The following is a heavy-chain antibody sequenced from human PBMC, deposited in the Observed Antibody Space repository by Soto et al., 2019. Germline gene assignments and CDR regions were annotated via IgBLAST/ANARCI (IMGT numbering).Heavy chain of an antibody. CDR1: GYTFTGYY. CDR3: ARDRGCSGGSCYEAFDI. Sequence: GGSVKVSCKASGYTFTGYYMHWVRQAPGQGLEWMGWINPNSGGTNYAQKFQGWVTMTRDTSISTAYMELSRLRSDDTAVYYCARDRGCSGGSCYEAFDIWGQGTMVTVSS. D-gene: IGHD2-15*01. CDR2: INPNSGGT. V-gene: IGHV1-2*04. J-gene: IGHJ3*02.